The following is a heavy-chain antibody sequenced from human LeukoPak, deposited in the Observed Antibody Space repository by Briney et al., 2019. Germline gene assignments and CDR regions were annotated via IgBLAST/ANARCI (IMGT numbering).Heavy chain of an antibody. J-gene: IGHJ4*02. V-gene: IGHV1-46*01. CDR1: GYTFTSYD. Sequence: GASVKVSCKASGYTFTSYDINWVRQATGQGLEWMGLINPRGGTTRYAQKFQGRVTMTRDTSTSTVYMELSSLRSEDTAVYYCARDRETAMVTVADYWGQGTLVTVSS. CDR2: INPRGGTT. CDR3: ARDRETAMVTVADY. D-gene: IGHD5-18*01.